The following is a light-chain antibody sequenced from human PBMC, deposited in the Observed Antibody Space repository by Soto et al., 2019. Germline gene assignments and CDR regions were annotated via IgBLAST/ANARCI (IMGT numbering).Light chain of an antibody. J-gene: IGKJ2*01. CDR1: QTISTH. CDR3: QQSLTIPYT. V-gene: IGKV1-39*01. CDR2: AAS. Sequence: DIQMTQSPSSLSGSVRDRVTITCRASQTISTHLNWYQQKPGKAPKLLIYAASTLQSGVPSRFSGSGSGTDFTLTINSLQPEDFATYYCQQSLTIPYTFGQGTKLEIK.